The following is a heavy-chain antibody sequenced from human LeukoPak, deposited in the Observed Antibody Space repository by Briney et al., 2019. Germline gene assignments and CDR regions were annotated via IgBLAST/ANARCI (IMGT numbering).Heavy chain of an antibody. CDR1: GFTFSSYA. J-gene: IGHJ4*02. V-gene: IGHV3-30-3*01. CDR3: AKEAHWGDLKWLDY. CDR2: ISYDGSNK. D-gene: IGHD3-22*01. Sequence: GGSLRLSCAASGFTFSSYAMHWVRQAPGKGLEWVAVISYDGSNKYYADSVKGRFTISRDNSKNTLYLQMNSLRAEDTAVYYCAKEAHWGDLKWLDYWGQGTLVTVSS.